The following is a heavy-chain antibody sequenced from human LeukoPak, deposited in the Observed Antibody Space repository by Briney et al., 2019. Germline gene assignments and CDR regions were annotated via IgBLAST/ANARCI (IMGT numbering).Heavy chain of an antibody. CDR2: ISTGSSYT. CDR1: RFTFSDYY. CDR3: ARARNYYDSSGYYYFDY. Sequence: GGSLRLPCAASRFTFSDYYMSWIRHAPGKGLEWVSYISTGSSYTNYADSVKGRYTISRDNAKNSLYLRMNSLRAEDTAVYYCARARNYYDSSGYYYFDYWGQGTLVTVSS. D-gene: IGHD3-22*01. V-gene: IGHV3-11*05. J-gene: IGHJ4*02.